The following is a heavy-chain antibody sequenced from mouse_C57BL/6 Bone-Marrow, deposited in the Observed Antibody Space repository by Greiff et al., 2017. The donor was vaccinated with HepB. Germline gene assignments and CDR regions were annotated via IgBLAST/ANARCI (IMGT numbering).Heavy chain of an antibody. J-gene: IGHJ2*01. CDR1: GYSFTGYY. V-gene: IGHV1-42*01. CDR2: INPSTGGT. CDR3: ARSETFDY. Sequence: VQLQQSGPELVKPGASVKISCKASGYSFTGYYMNWVKQSPEKSLEWIGEINPSTGGTTYNQKFKAKATLTVEKSSSTAYMQLKSLTSEDSAVYYCARSETFDYWGQGTTLTVSS.